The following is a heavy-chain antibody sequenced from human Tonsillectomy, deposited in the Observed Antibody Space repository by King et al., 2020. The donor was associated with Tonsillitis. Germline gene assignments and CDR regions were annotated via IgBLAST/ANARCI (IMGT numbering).Heavy chain of an antibody. CDR2: IYRGSTT. D-gene: IGHD3-10*01. J-gene: IGHJ6*02. CDR3: ATEAPRGRSRPHGMDV. CDR1: GFTVSSNY. V-gene: IGHV3-53*04. Sequence: VQLVESGGGLVQPGGSLRLSCAASGFTVSSNYMSWVRQAPGKGLEWVSIIYRGSTTYYADPVKGRFTISRHNSKNTLFLQMNSLRGEDTAVYYCATEAPRGRSRPHGMDVWGHGTTVTVSS.